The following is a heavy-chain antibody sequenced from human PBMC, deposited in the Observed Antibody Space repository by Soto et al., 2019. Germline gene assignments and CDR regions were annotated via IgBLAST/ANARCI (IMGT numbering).Heavy chain of an antibody. D-gene: IGHD5-18*01. CDR1: GGSIRSGGYY. J-gene: IGHJ6*02. V-gene: IGHV4-31*03. Sequence: QVQLQESGPGLVKPSQTLSLTCTVSGGSIRSGGYYWIWVRQNPRKGLEWIGNIYYSGNTYYNPSLKSRLTISVDTSKNQLSLNLSSVTAADTAVYYCARDRLMATAGTARHYFGLDVWGQGTTVTVSS. CDR3: ARDRLMATAGTARHYFGLDV. CDR2: IYYSGNT.